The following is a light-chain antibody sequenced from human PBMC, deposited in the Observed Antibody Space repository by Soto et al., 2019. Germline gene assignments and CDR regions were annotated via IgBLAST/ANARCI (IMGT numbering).Light chain of an antibody. Sequence: DIQMTQSPSTLSASVGDRVTITCRASQTISGWLAWYQQKPGKAPKLLIFEASILESGVPSRFSGSRSGTEFTLTIDSLQPDDFATYYCRQYTRYSPTFGQGNKVEI. CDR3: RQYTRYSPT. V-gene: IGKV1-5*03. CDR1: QTISGW. CDR2: EAS. J-gene: IGKJ1*01.